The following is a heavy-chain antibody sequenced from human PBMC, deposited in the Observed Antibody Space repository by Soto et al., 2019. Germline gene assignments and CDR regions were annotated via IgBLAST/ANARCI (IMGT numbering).Heavy chain of an antibody. CDR3: ARADRAARPGYYFDY. V-gene: IGHV1-2*04. CDR1: GYTFTGYY. J-gene: IGHJ4*02. CDR2: INPNSGGT. Sequence: ASVKVSCKASGYTFTGYYMHWVRQAPGQGLEWMGWINPNSGGTNYAQKFQGWVTMTRDTSISTAYMELSRLRSDDTAVYYCARADRAARPGYYFDYWGQGTLVTVSS. D-gene: IGHD6-6*01.